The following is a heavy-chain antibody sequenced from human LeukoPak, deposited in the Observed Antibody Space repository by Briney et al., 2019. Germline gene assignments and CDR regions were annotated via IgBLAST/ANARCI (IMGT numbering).Heavy chain of an antibody. J-gene: IGHJ4*02. CDR1: GFTVSSNY. CDR3: ARGVPAAPYYFDY. CDR2: IYSGGST. V-gene: IGHV3-53*01. D-gene: IGHD2-2*01. Sequence: GGSLRLSCAASGFTVSSNYMSWVRQAPGKGLEWVSVIYSGGSTYYADSVKGRFTISRDNSKNTLYLQMNSLRAEDTAVYYCARGVPAAPYYFDYWGQGTLVTVSS.